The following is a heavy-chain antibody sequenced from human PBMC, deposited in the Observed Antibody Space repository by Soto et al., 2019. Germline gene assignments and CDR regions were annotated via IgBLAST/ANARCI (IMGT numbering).Heavy chain of an antibody. J-gene: IGHJ4*02. CDR2: ISYDGSNK. V-gene: IGHV3-30-3*01. CDR3: ARKPRFLEWLSTPPDS. Sequence: QVQLVESGGGVVQPGRSLRLSCAASGFTFSSYAMHWVRQAPGKGLEWVAVISYDGSNKYYADSVKGRFTISRDNSKNTLYLQMNSLRAEDTAVYYCARKPRFLEWLSTPPDSWGQGTLVTVSS. CDR1: GFTFSSYA. D-gene: IGHD3-3*01.